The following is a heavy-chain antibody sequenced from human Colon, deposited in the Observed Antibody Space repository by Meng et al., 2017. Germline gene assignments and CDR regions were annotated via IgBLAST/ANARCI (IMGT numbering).Heavy chain of an antibody. Sequence: SETLSLTCTVSGVSITNYYWSFIRQPPGKGLEWIGYIYYSGTINYNPSLKSRVTMSVDASKNQFSLKLNSLTAADTAVYFCAKSTRMAIRGYDAFDIWGQGKMVTVSS. J-gene: IGHJ3*02. CDR2: IYYSGTI. CDR1: GVSITNYY. V-gene: IGHV4-59*01. CDR3: AKSTRMAIRGYDAFDI. D-gene: IGHD2-8*01.